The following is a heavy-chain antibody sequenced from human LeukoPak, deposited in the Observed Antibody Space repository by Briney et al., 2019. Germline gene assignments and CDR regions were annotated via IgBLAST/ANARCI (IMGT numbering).Heavy chain of an antibody. Sequence: PGRSLRLSCTTSGFTFGDYAMSWFRQAPGKGLEWVGFIRSKAYGGTTEYAASVEGRFTISRDDSKSIAYLQMNSLQTEDTAVYYCARIKRADFPYYFGSWGQGTPVTVSS. J-gene: IGHJ4*02. CDR1: GFTFGDYA. CDR3: ARIKRADFPYYFGS. D-gene: IGHD1-1*01. CDR2: IRSKAYGGTT. V-gene: IGHV3-49*03.